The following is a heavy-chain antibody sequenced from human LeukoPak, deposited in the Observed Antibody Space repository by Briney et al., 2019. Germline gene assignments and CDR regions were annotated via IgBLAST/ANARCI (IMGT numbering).Heavy chain of an antibody. J-gene: IGHJ4*02. CDR2: ISGSGGST. D-gene: IGHD3-10*01. CDR1: GFTFSSYA. V-gene: IGHV3-23*01. Sequence: GGSLRLSCAASGFTFSSYAMSWVRQAPGKGLEWVSAISGSGGSTYYADSVRGRFTISRDNSKNTLSLQMNSLRAEDTAVYYCAKTPARYYFDYWGQGTLVTVSS. CDR3: AKTPARYYFDY.